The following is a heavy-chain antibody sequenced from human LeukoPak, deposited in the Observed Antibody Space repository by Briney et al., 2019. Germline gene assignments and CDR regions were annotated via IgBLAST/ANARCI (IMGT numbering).Heavy chain of an antibody. Sequence: SETLSLTCTVSGGSISSYYWSWLRQPPGKGVEGIGYIYYSGSTNYNPSLKSRVTISVDTSKNQFSLKLSSVTAADTAVYYCARAGGYCSSTSCSYYYYYMDVWGKGTTVTVSS. CDR1: GGSISSYY. CDR2: IYYSGST. J-gene: IGHJ6*03. D-gene: IGHD2-2*01. CDR3: ARAGGYCSSTSCSYYYYYMDV. V-gene: IGHV4-59*01.